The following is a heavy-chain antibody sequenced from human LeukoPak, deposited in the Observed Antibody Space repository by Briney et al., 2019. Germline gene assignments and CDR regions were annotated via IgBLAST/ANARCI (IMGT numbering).Heavy chain of an antibody. D-gene: IGHD6-25*01. Sequence: GASVRVSCKTSGTTFTSYTIHWVRQAPGQRLEWMGWINAGDGDTKYSQIFQGRVSFTRDTSAGIAYMDLSSLRSEDTAIYFCARQGLGHKYFFDYWGQGSLVTVSS. J-gene: IGHJ4*02. V-gene: IGHV1-3*01. CDR3: ARQGLGHKYFFDY. CDR2: INAGDGDT. CDR1: GTTFTSYT.